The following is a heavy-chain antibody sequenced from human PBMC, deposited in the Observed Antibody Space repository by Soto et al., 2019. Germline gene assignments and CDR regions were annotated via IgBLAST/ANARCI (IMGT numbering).Heavy chain of an antibody. CDR3: ARDRDRLQLGGNYYYIMDV. Sequence: QVQLVQYGAEVKKPGSSVKLSCKASGGTFRSSAISWVRQAPGQGLEWMGGIIPIFPTPDYAQKFQERVTITADESAGTADMELSSQTSEDTAVYYCARDRDRLQLGGNYYYIMDVWGQGTTVTVSS. J-gene: IGHJ6*02. V-gene: IGHV1-69*12. D-gene: IGHD4-4*01. CDR1: GGTFRSSA. CDR2: IIPIFPTP.